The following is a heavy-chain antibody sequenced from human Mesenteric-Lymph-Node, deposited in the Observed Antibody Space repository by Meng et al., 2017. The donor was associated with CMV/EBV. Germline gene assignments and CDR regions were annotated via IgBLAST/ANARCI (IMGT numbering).Heavy chain of an antibody. CDR3: AKATNIAAAGTFDY. D-gene: IGHD6-13*01. CDR2: INSDGSST. V-gene: IGHV3-74*01. CDR1: GFTFSSYW. Sequence: GESLKISCAASGFTFSSYWMHWVRQAPGKGLVWVSRINSDGSSTSYADSVKGRFTISRDNAKNTLYLQMNSLRAEDTAVYYCAKATNIAAAGTFDYWGQGTLVTVSS. J-gene: IGHJ4*02.